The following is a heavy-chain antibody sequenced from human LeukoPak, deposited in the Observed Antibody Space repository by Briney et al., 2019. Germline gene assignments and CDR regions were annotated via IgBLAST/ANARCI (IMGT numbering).Heavy chain of an antibody. CDR3: ARQTAMGRSGDY. J-gene: IGHJ4*02. D-gene: IGHD5-18*01. CDR1: GYSFTSYW. V-gene: IGHV5-51*01. Sequence: GESLKISCKASGYSFTSYWIGWLRQMPGKGLEWMGIIDPSDSETRYTPSFQGQVTISVDKSLTTADLQWNSLKASDNAMYYCARQTAMGRSGDYWGQGTLVTVSS. CDR2: IDPSDSET.